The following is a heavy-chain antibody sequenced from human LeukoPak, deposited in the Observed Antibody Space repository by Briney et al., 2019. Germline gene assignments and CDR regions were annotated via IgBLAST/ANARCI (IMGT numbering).Heavy chain of an antibody. V-gene: IGHV4-59*12. CDR3: ARDQEGVDFDAFDI. CDR2: IYYSGST. CDR1: GGSISSYY. Sequence: SETLSLTCTVSGGSISSYYWNWIRQPPGKGLEWIGYIYYSGSTYYNPSLKSRVTISVDTSKNQFSLKLSSVTAADTAVYYCARDQEGVDFDAFDIWGQGTMVTVSS. J-gene: IGHJ3*02. D-gene: IGHD3-9*01.